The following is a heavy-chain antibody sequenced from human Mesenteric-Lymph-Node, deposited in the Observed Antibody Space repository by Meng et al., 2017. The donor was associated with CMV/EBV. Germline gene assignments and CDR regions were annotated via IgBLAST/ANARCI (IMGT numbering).Heavy chain of an antibody. V-gene: IGHV3-30*02. CDR3: AKCGSYGSVYFDY. Sequence: GESLKISCAASGFTFSSYGMHWVRQAPGKGLEWVAFIRYDGSNKYYADSVKGRFTISRDNSKNTLYLQMNSLRAEDTAVYYCAKCGSYGSVYFDYWGQGTLVTVSS. CDR2: IRYDGSNK. CDR1: GFTFSSYG. J-gene: IGHJ4*02. D-gene: IGHD1-26*01.